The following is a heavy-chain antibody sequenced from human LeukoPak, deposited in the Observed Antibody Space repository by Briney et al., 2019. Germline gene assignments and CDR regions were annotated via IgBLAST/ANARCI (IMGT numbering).Heavy chain of an antibody. J-gene: IGHJ4*02. D-gene: IGHD1-26*01. Sequence: GASVKVSCKASGYTSTDSYIHWVRQAPGQGLEWMGLLHPNTGDTFYAQKFRGRVTMTRDTSISTAYMELNRLTSDDTAVYYCAKDHSGSYEYWAQGTLVTISS. CDR2: LHPNTGDT. V-gene: IGHV1-2*06. CDR1: GYTSTDSY. CDR3: AKDHSGSYEY.